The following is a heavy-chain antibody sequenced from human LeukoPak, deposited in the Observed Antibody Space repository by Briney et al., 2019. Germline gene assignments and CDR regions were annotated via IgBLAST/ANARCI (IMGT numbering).Heavy chain of an antibody. Sequence: GGSLRLSCTASGFTSCSTGMHWVRPAPGKGLDWVSSISYDGSSKKYVDSVKGRFTISRDNSKRTLYLQMNSLRSEDTAVYYCAKEGLRFFDFWGQGTLVTVSS. CDR3: AKEGLRFFDF. D-gene: IGHD5-12*01. CDR2: ISYDGSSK. V-gene: IGHV3-30*18. CDR1: GFTSCSTG. J-gene: IGHJ4*02.